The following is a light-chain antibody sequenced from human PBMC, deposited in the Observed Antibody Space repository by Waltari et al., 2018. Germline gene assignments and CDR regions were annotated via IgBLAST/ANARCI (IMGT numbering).Light chain of an antibody. V-gene: IGKV3-11*01. CDR2: GAS. J-gene: IGKJ1*01. Sequence: EIVLTQSPATLSLSPGERATLSCRASQSVSSYLSWYQQKPGQAPRLLIYGASNRATGIPARFSGSGSGTDFTLTISSLEPEDFAVYYCHQRSSWPQTFGQGTKVEIK. CDR3: HQRSSWPQT. CDR1: QSVSSY.